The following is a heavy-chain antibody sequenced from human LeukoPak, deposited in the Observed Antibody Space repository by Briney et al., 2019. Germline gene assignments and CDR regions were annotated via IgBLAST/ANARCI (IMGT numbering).Heavy chain of an antibody. CDR2: FDPEDGET. Sequence: ASVKVSCKVSGYTLTELSMHWVRQAPGKGLEWMGGFDPEDGETIYAQKFQGRVTMTEDTSTDTAYMELSSLRSEDTAVYYCATDVPYSGSYYDFDYWGQGTLVTVSS. J-gene: IGHJ4*02. D-gene: IGHD1-26*01. CDR3: ATDVPYSGSYYDFDY. V-gene: IGHV1-24*01. CDR1: GYTLTELS.